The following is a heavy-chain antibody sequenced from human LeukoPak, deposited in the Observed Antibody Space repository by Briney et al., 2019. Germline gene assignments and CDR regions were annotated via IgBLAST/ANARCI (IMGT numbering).Heavy chain of an antibody. D-gene: IGHD5-12*01. CDR3: ARDEGSGYDLFDY. CDR1: GFTFSSYS. V-gene: IGHV3-21*01. CDR2: ISSSSSYI. Sequence: GGSLRLSCAASGFTFSSYSMNWVRQAPGKGLEWVSSISSSSSYIYYADSVKGRFTVSRDNAKNSLYLQMNSLRAEDTAVYYCARDEGSGYDLFDYWGQGTLVTVSS. J-gene: IGHJ4*02.